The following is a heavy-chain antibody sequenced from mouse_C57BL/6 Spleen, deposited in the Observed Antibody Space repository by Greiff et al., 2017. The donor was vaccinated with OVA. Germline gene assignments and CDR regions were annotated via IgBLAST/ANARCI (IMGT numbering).Heavy chain of an antibody. CDR2: ISSGGDYI. CDR3: TREYYSNYAMDY. Sequence: EVKLVESGEGLVKPGGSLKLSCAASGFTFSSYAMSWVRQTPEKRLEWVAYISSGGDYIYYADTVKGRFTISRDNARNTLYLQMSSLKSEDTAMYYCTREYYSNYAMDYWGQGTSVTVSS. J-gene: IGHJ4*01. CDR1: GFTFSSYA. V-gene: IGHV5-9-1*02. D-gene: IGHD2-5*01.